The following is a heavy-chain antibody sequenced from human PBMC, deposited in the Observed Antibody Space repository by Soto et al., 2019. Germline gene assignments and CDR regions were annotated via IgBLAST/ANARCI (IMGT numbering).Heavy chain of an antibody. CDR1: GFTFSDHY. J-gene: IGHJ4*02. D-gene: IGHD1-20*01. Sequence: EVQLVESGVGLVQPGRSLRLSCAASGFTFSDHYMDWVRQAPGKGLEWLGRIRNKANSYSTDYAASVKGRFTISRDDSKNSLYQQMNSLKAENKAVYYCASLPIISRPTDSYWGQGSLVSVSS. V-gene: IGHV3-72*01. CDR3: ASLPIISRPTDSY. CDR2: IRNKANSYST.